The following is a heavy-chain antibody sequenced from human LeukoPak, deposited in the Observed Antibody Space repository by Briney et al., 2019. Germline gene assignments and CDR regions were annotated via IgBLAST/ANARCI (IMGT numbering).Heavy chain of an antibody. Sequence: ASVKVSCKASGYSFTNYDINWVRQAPGKGLEWMGGLDPEDGETIYAQKFQGRVTMTEDTSTDTAYMELSSLRSEDTAVYYCATLSIIKVSAFDYWGQGTLVTVSS. CDR1: GYSFTNYD. D-gene: IGHD3-10*01. V-gene: IGHV1-24*01. CDR2: LDPEDGET. J-gene: IGHJ4*02. CDR3: ATLSIIKVSAFDY.